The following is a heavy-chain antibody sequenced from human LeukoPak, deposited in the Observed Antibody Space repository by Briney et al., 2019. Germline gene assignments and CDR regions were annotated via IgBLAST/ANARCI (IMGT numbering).Heavy chain of an antibody. CDR3: AKVAHYYDSSGRFDY. V-gene: IGHV3-23*01. CDR2: FSGSGGTT. Sequence: GGSLRLSCAASGFTFSSYAMNWVRQAPGRGLEWVSGFSGSGGTTYYADSVKGRFTISRDNSKNTLYLQMNSLRAEDTAVYYCAKVAHYYDSSGRFDYWGQGTLVTVSS. J-gene: IGHJ4*02. D-gene: IGHD3-22*01. CDR1: GFTFSSYA.